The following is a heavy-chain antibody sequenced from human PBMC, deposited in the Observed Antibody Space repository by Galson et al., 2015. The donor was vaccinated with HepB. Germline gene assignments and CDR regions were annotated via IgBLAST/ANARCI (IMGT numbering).Heavy chain of an antibody. CDR1: GSTFTSYG. V-gene: IGHV1-18*04. D-gene: IGHD1-26*01. CDR3: ASVGVTLGLDA. J-gene: IGHJ5*02. Sequence: SVKVSCKASGSTFTSYGFSWVRQAPGQGLEWMGWIRANNGDTNYAQNLQGRVTITTDTSTSTAYMELRSLRFDDTAVYYCASVGVTLGLDAWGQGTLVTVSS. CDR2: IRANNGDT.